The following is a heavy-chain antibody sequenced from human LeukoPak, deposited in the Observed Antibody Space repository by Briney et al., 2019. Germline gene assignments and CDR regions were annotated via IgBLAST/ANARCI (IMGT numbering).Heavy chain of an antibody. CDR3: ARVLRSTTVTTGGFDY. J-gene: IGHJ4*02. Sequence: ASVKVSCKASGYTFTSYYMHWVRQAPGQGLEWMGIINPSGGSTSYAQKFQGRVTVTRDMSTSTVYMELSSLRSEDTAVYYCARVLRSTTVTTGGFDYWGQGTLVTVSS. D-gene: IGHD4-17*01. V-gene: IGHV1-46*01. CDR2: INPSGGST. CDR1: GYTFTSYY.